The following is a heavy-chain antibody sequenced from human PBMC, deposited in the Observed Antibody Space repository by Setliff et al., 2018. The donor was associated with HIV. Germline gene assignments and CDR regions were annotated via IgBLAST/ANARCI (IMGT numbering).Heavy chain of an antibody. CDR3: ARDWNQYFYYMDV. CDR1: GASISSGGYA. V-gene: IGHV4-31*03. Sequence: SETLSLTCTVSGASISSGGYAWSWIRQHPGEGLEWIGYIYYSGSTYYNPSLKSRVSISVDTSKNQFSLKLTSVTAADTAVYYCARDWNQYFYYMDVWGKGTTVTVSS. J-gene: IGHJ6*03. D-gene: IGHD1-1*01. CDR2: IYYSGST.